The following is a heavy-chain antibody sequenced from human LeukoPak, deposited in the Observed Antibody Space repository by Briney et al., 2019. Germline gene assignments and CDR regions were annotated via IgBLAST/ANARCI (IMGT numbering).Heavy chain of an antibody. D-gene: IGHD6-13*01. CDR3: ARVGFSSSWYKADAFDI. CDR2: IMSSGSTI. J-gene: IGHJ3*02. CDR1: GFTFSSYE. V-gene: IGHV3-48*03. Sequence: PGGSLRLSCAASGFTFSSYEMNWVRQAPGKGLEWVSYIMSSGSTIYYADSVKGRFTISRDNAKNSLYLQMNSLRAEDTAVYYCARVGFSSSWYKADAFDIWGQGTMVTVSS.